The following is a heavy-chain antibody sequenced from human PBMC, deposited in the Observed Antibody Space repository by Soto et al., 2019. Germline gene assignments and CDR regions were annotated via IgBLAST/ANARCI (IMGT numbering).Heavy chain of an antibody. CDR1: GDSISSSY. Sequence: SETLSLTCTVSGDSISSSYWSWIRQPPGKGLEWIGYIYSTGSTNYNPSLKSRVTISVDTSQNQFSLRLSSVTAADTAIYYCARHKSVHYYMDVWGKGTTVTVSS. CDR3: ARHKSVHYYMDV. V-gene: IGHV4-59*08. CDR2: IYSTGST. J-gene: IGHJ6*03.